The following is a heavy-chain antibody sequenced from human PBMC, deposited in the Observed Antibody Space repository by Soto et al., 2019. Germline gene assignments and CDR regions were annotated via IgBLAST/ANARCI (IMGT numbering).Heavy chain of an antibody. CDR2: IYYSGST. Sequence: PSETLSLTCTVSGGSISSYYWSWIRQPPGKGLEWIGYIYYSGSTNYNPSLKSRVTISVDTSKNQFSLKLSSVTAADTAVYYCARAPYYDDDAFDIWSQGTMVTVSS. J-gene: IGHJ3*02. D-gene: IGHD3-3*01. CDR1: GGSISSYY. CDR3: ARAPYYDDDAFDI. V-gene: IGHV4-59*01.